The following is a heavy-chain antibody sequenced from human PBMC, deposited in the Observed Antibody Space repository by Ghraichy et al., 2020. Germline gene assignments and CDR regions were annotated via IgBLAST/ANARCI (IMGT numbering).Heavy chain of an antibody. CDR1: GFTFSSYT. CDR2: ISYDGSNK. CDR3: ARESFGPTSGGPAPGTDY. D-gene: IGHD1-1*01. Sequence: GESLRLSCAASGFTFSSYTIYWVRQAPGKGLEWVGVISYDGSNKYYADSVKGRFTISRDNSKNTLFLQMNSLRAEDTAVYYCARESFGPTSGGPAPGTDYWGQGTLVTVAS. V-gene: IGHV3-30*04. J-gene: IGHJ4*02.